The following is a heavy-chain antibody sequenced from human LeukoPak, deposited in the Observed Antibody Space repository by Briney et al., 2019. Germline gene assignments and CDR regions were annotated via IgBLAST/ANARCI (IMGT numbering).Heavy chain of an antibody. CDR2: IKQDGSEK. D-gene: IGHD2-8*02. J-gene: IGHJ3*02. CDR1: GFTFSSYW. V-gene: IGHV3-7*01. Sequence: GGSLRLSCAASGFTFSSYWMSWVRQAPGKGLEWVANIKQDGSEKYYVDSVKGRFTISRDNAKNSLYLQMNSLRAEDTAVYYCARDRCTGGLCYTDAFDIWGQGTMVTVSS. CDR3: ARDRCTGGLCYTDAFDI.